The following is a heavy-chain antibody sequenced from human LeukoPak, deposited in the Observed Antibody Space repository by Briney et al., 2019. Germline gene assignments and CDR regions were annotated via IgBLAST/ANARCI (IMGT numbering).Heavy chain of an antibody. CDR2: INPNSGGT. CDR3: ARGAVDTAMVDAFDI. D-gene: IGHD5-18*01. J-gene: IGHJ3*02. V-gene: IGHV1-2*02. Sequence: ASVKVSCKASGYIFTSYNIYWVRQAPGQGLEWMGWINPNSGGTNYAQKFQGRVTMTRDTSISTAYMELRSLRSDDTAVYYCARGAVDTAMVDAFDIWGQGTMVTVSS. CDR1: GYIFTSYN.